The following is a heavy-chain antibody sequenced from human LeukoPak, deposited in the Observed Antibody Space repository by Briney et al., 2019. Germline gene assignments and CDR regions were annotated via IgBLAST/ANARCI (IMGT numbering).Heavy chain of an antibody. V-gene: IGHV3-7*01. D-gene: IGHD3-16*02. Sequence: SGGSLRLSCAASGFTFSSYWMSWVRQAPGKGLEWVANIKQDGSEKYYVDSVKGRFTISRDNAKNSLYLQMNSLRAEDTAVYYCAREETNYVWGSYRPLYLDYWGQGTLVTVSS. CDR3: AREETNYVWGSYRPLYLDY. CDR1: GFTFSSYW. J-gene: IGHJ4*02. CDR2: IKQDGSEK.